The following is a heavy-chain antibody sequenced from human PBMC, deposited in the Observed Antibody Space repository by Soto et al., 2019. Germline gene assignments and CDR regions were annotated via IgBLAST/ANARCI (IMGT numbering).Heavy chain of an antibody. CDR2: INPSGGTT. J-gene: IGHJ4*02. V-gene: IGHV1-46*01. CDR3: AREVLIDLNYFDC. Sequence: ASVKVSCKASGYTFTNYHIHWVRQAPEDGLEWMGRINPSGGTTIYAQKFHGRVTMTRDTSTSTVYMELSSLRSEDTAVYYCAREVLIDLNYFDCWGQGALVTVSS. CDR1: GYTFTNYH. D-gene: IGHD2-21*01.